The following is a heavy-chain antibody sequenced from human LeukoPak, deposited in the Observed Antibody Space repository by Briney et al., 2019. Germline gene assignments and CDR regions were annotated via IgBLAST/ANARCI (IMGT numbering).Heavy chain of an antibody. J-gene: IGHJ6*03. CDR2: IRYDGSNK. CDR1: GFTFSSYG. Sequence: PGGSLRLSCAASGFTFSSYGMHWVRQAPGKGLEWVAFIRYDGSNKYYADSVKGRFTISRDNSKNTLYLQMNSLRAEDTAVYYCAKVGYSYGSYYYYYYMDVWGKGTTVTVSS. V-gene: IGHV3-30*02. CDR3: AKVGYSYGSYYYYYYMDV. D-gene: IGHD5-18*01.